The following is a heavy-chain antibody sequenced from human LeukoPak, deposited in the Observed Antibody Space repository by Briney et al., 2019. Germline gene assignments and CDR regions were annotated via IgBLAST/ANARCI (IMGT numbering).Heavy chain of an antibody. CDR2: ISGSGGST. Sequence: GGSLRLSCAASGFTFSSYAMSWVRQAPGKGLEWVSAISGSGGSTYYADSVKGRFTISRDNSKNTLYLQMNSLRAEDTAVYYCASTMVRGVTVPFDYWGQGTLVTVSS. V-gene: IGHV3-23*01. CDR1: GFTFSSYA. CDR3: ASTMVRGVTVPFDY. J-gene: IGHJ4*02. D-gene: IGHD3-10*01.